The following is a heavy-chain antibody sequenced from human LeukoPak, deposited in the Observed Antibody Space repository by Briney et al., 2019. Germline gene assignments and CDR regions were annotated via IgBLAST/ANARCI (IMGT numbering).Heavy chain of an antibody. CDR3: ARISSMIVDAFDI. CDR2: IYYSGGT. Sequence: SETLSLTCTVSGGSISSGGYYWSWIRQHPGKGLEWIGYIYYSGGTYYNPSLKSRVTISVDTSKNQFSLKLSSVTAADTAVYYCARISSMIVDAFDIWGQGTKVTVSS. J-gene: IGHJ3*02. V-gene: IGHV4-31*03. D-gene: IGHD3-22*01. CDR1: GGSISSGGYY.